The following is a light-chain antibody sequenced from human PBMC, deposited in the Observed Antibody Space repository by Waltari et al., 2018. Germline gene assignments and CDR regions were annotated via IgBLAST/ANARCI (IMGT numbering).Light chain of an antibody. CDR3: SSYAGRDNLL. Sequence: QSALTQLPSASGSPGKSVTLSCSGTSTDLTTYTYVSWYHHHPGKPPKLLIYEVSKRPSGVPDLFSGSKSGNTASLTVSGLQTEDEAVYYCSSYAGRDNLLFGGGTKLTVL. CDR2: EVS. J-gene: IGLJ2*01. V-gene: IGLV2-8*01. CDR1: STDLTTYTY.